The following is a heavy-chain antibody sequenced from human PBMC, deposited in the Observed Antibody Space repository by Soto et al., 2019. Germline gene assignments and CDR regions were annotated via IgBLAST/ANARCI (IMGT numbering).Heavy chain of an antibody. CDR2: IYPGDSDT. D-gene: IGHD6-13*01. CDR3: ARLSSSWYKNTFDY. CDR1: GYSFTNYW. J-gene: IGHJ4*02. Sequence: GESLKISCKGSGYSFTNYWIGWVRQMPGKGLESMGFIYPGDSDTIYSPSFQGQVTISADKSISTAYLQWSSLRASDTAMYYCARLSSSWYKNTFDYWGQGTLVTVSS. V-gene: IGHV5-51*01.